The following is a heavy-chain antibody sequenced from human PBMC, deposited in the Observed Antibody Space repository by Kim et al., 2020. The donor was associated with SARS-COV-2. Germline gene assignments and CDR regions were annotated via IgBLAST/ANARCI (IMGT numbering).Heavy chain of an antibody. D-gene: IGHD3-16*01. CDR2: ISAYNGNT. Sequence: ASVKVSCKASGYTFTSYGISWVRQAPGQGLEWMGWISAYNGNTNYAQKLQGRVTMTTDTSTSTAYMELRSLRSDDTAVYYCARDDVTTLISYAFDIWGQGTMVTVSS. CDR1: GYTFTSYG. CDR3: ARDDVTTLISYAFDI. V-gene: IGHV1-18*04. J-gene: IGHJ3*02.